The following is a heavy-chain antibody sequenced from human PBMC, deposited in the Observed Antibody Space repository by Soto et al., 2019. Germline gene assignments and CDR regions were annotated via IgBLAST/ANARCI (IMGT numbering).Heavy chain of an antibody. V-gene: IGHV4-34*01. J-gene: IGHJ6*02. Sequence: PSETLSLTCAVYGGSFSGYYWSWIRQPPGKGLEWIGEINHSGSTNYNPSLKSRVTISVDTSKNQFSLKLSSVPAADTAVYYCARGGYDFWSGYYRPVYYYYGMDVWGQGTRVTVSS. D-gene: IGHD3-3*01. CDR1: GGSFSGYY. CDR2: INHSGST. CDR3: ARGGYDFWSGYYRPVYYYYGMDV.